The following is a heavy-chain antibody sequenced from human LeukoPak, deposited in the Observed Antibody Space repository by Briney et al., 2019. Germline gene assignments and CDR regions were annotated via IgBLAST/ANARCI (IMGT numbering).Heavy chain of an antibody. CDR2: ISGSGGST. CDR1: GFTFSSYA. J-gene: IGHJ4*02. CDR3: GEFDY. Sequence: PGASLRLSCAASGFTFSSYALSWVRPAPGKGLEWVSAISGSGGSTYYADSVKGRFPISRDNSKNTLYLQMNSLYYCAKEAAAAGEFDYWGQGTLVTVSS. V-gene: IGHV3-23*01. D-gene: IGHD6-13*01.